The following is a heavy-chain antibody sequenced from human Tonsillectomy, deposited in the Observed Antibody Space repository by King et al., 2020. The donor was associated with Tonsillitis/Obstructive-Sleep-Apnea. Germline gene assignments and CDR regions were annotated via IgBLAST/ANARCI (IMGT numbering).Heavy chain of an antibody. D-gene: IGHD2-2*01. CDR3: ARLKGYCSSTSCPTYMDV. CDR1: GGSISSSSYY. V-gene: IGHV4-39*01. J-gene: IGHJ6*03. CDR2: IYYSGST. Sequence: QLQESGPGLVKPSETLSLTCTVSGGSISSSSYYWGWIRQPPGKGLEWIGSIYYSGSTYYNPSLKSRVTISVDTSKNQFSLKLSSVTAADTAVYCCARLKGYCSSTSCPTYMDVWGKGTTVTVSS.